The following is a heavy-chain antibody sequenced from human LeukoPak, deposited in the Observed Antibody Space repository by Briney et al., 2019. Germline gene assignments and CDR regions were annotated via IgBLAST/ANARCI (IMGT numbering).Heavy chain of an antibody. CDR2: IRSKAYGGTI. V-gene: IGHV3-49*05. CDR3: TRNPYYDFCCFDY. D-gene: IGHD3-3*01. J-gene: IGHJ4*02. CDR1: GFTFGDYS. Sequence: KPGGSLRLSCTASGFTFGDYSMSWFRQAPGKGLEWVGFIRSKAYGGTIQYAASVRGRFTISRDDSKGIAYLQMDSLKTEDTAMYYCTRNPYYDFCCFDYWGQGTLVTVSS.